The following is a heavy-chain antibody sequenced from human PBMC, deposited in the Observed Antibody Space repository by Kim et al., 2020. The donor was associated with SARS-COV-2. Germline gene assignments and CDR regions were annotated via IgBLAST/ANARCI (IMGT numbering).Heavy chain of an antibody. Sequence: GGSLRLSCAASGFTFSSYSMNWVRQAPGKGLEWVSYIRSSSSTIYYADSVKGRFTISRDNAKNALYLQMNSLRAEDTAVYYCARVLPPPLPVYCDYYGMDVWGQGTTVTVSS. D-gene: IGHD2-2*01. CDR3: ARVLPPPLPVYCDYYGMDV. J-gene: IGHJ6*02. V-gene: IGHV3-48*01. CDR2: IRSSSSTI. CDR1: GFTFSSYS.